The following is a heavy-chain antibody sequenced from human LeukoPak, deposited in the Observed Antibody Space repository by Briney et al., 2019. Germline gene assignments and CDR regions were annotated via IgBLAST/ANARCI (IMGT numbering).Heavy chain of an antibody. CDR3: ARDRRDYDSSGYYYEGGDYFDY. CDR1: GGTFSSYA. D-gene: IGHD3-22*01. Sequence: SVKVSCKASGGTFSSYAISWVRQAPGQGLEWMGRIIPILGIANYAQKFQGRVTITADKSTSTAYMELSSLRSEDTAVYYCARDRRDYDSSGYYYEGGDYFDYWGQGTLVTVSS. V-gene: IGHV1-69*04. J-gene: IGHJ4*02. CDR2: IIPILGIA.